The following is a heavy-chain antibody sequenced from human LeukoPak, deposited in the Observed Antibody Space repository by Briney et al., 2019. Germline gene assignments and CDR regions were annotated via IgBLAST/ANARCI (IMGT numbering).Heavy chain of an antibody. CDR1: GYTFTSYY. V-gene: IGHV1-46*01. CDR2: INPTGGST. D-gene: IGHD2-15*01. CDR3: ARSYCNGGSCYLFDY. Sequence: ASVKVSCKASGYTFTSYYMHWVRQAPGQGLEWMGIINPTGGSTNYAQKFQGRVSITMTTDTSTITVYMEVNSLGSDDTAVYYCARSYCNGGSCYLFDYWGQGTLVTVSS. J-gene: IGHJ4*02.